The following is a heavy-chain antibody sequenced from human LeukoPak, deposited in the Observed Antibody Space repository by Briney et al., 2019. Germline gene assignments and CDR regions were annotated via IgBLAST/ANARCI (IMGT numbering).Heavy chain of an antibody. CDR1: GFTFSNYA. V-gene: IGHV3-23*01. CDR3: ARDRTVTNQGLFDY. J-gene: IGHJ4*02. Sequence: GGSLRLSCAASGFTFSNYAMSWVRQAPGKGLEWVAGISGTGGSTHYADSVKGRFTISRDNSKNTLYLQMNSLRAEDTAVYYCARDRTVTNQGLFDYWGQGTLVTVSS. D-gene: IGHD4-17*01. CDR2: ISGTGGST.